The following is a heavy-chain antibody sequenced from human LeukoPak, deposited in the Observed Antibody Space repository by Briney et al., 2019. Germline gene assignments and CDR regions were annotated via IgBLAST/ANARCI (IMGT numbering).Heavy chain of an antibody. V-gene: IGHV1-69*05. J-gene: IGHJ6*03. CDR2: IIPIFGTA. CDR3: ARATGRVSYYMDV. D-gene: IGHD3-22*01. Sequence: GASVKVSCKVSGGTFSSYAISWVRQAPGQGLEWMGRIIPIFGTANYAQKFQGRVTITTDESTSTAYMELSSLRSEDTAVYYCARATGRVSYYMDVWGKGTTVTVSS. CDR1: GGTFSSYA.